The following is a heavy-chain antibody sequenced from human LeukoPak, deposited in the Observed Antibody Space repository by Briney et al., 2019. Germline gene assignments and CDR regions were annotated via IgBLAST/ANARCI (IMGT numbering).Heavy chain of an antibody. V-gene: IGHV1-2*02. CDR2: INPNSGGT. D-gene: IGHD3-10*01. CDR3: ARDPEAFGDLYYNGMDV. CDR1: GYTFTGYY. J-gene: IGHJ6*02. Sequence: ASVKVSCKASGYTFTGYYMHWVRPAPGQGLEWMGWINPNSGGTNYAQKFQGRVTMTRDTSISTAYMELGRLRSDDTAVYYCARDPEAFGDLYYNGMDVWGQGTTVTVSS.